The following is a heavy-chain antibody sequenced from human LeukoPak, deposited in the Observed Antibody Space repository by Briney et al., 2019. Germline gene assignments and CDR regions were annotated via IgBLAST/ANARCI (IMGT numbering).Heavy chain of an antibody. Sequence: SETLSLTCTVSGGSISSYYWSWIRQPPGKGLECIGYVYYSGTTNYNPSLKSRVIISVDTSKNQFSLKLSPVIAADTAVYYCARVGVDYSGNIIKYYFDYWGQGTLVTVSS. CDR1: GGSISSYY. CDR3: ARVGVDYSGNIIKYYFDY. V-gene: IGHV4-59*01. D-gene: IGHD4-23*01. CDR2: VYYSGTT. J-gene: IGHJ4*02.